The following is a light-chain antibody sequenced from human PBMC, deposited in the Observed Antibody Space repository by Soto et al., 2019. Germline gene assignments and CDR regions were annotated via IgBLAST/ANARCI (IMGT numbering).Light chain of an antibody. CDR2: EGN. J-gene: IGLJ1*01. V-gene: IGLV2-23*01. CDR3: CSYAGTSTSYV. CDR1: SSDVGSYNL. Sequence: QSVLTQPASVSGSPGQSITISCTGTSSDVGSYNLVSWYQQHPGKAPKLMIYEGNKRPSGVSNRFSGSNSGNTASLTISGLQAEDEADYYCCSYAGTSTSYVFGTGTKVTVL.